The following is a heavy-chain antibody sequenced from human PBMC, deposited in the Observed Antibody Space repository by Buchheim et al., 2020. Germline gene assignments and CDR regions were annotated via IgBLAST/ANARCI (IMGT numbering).Heavy chain of an antibody. CDR1: GFTFSSYW. Sequence: EVQLVESGGGLVQPGGSLRLSCAASGFTFSSYWMHWVRQAPGKGLVWVSRINSDGSSTSYADSVKGRFTISRDNAKNTLDLQMNSLRAEDTAVYYCARGGSSGYYYKGRIHAFDIWGQGT. V-gene: IGHV3-74*01. CDR3: ARGGSSGYYYKGRIHAFDI. CDR2: INSDGSST. D-gene: IGHD3-22*01. J-gene: IGHJ3*02.